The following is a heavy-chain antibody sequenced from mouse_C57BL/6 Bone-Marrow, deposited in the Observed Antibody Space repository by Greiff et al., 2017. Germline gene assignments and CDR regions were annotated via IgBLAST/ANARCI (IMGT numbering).Heavy chain of an antibody. J-gene: IGHJ2*01. CDR2: INPGSGGT. V-gene: IGHV1-54*01. CDR1: GYAFTNYL. CDR3: ATMITTRENYFDY. Sequence: QVQLQQSGAELVRPGTSVKVSCKASGYAFTNYLIEWVKQRPGQGLEWIGVINPGSGGTNYNEKFKGQATLTADKTSSTAYMQLSSLTSEDSAVDFCATMITTRENYFDYWGQGTTLTVSS. D-gene: IGHD2-4*01.